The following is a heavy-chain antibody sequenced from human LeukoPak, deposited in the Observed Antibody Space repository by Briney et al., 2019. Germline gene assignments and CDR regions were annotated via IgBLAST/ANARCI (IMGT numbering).Heavy chain of an antibody. CDR3: VKWGPYCSTHYCPALES. Sequence: GGSLRLSCAASGFMFSDHWMSWVRQAPGKGPEWVANINADGSQQYSVDSLKGRFTVSRDNAKKSLYLQMNYLRAEDTAMHFCVKWGPYCSTHYCPALESWGQGTLVTVSS. J-gene: IGHJ4*02. V-gene: IGHV3-7*01. CDR1: GFMFSDHW. CDR2: INADGSQQ. D-gene: IGHD2-2*01.